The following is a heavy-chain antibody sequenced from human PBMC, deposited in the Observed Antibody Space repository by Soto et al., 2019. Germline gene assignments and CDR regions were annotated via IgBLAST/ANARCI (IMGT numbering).Heavy chain of an antibody. CDR2: ISYDGSNK. Sequence: QVQLVESGGGVVQPGRSLRLSCAASGFTFSSYGMHWVRQAPGKGLEWVAVISYDGSNKNYADSVKGRFTISRDNSKNTLYLQMNSLRAEDTAVYYCAKTMDYGGSTPGGYWGQGTLVTVSS. CDR3: AKTMDYGGSTPGGY. CDR1: GFTFSSYG. J-gene: IGHJ4*02. D-gene: IGHD4-17*01. V-gene: IGHV3-30*18.